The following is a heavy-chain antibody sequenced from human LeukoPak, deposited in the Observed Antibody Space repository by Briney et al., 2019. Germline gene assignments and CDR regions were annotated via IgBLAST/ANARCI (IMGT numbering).Heavy chain of an antibody. J-gene: IGHJ4*02. CDR1: GFTFSNAW. V-gene: IGHV3-11*01. D-gene: IGHD3-10*01. CDR2: ISSSGGTI. CDR3: ARTYYYGSGSYYNVLWYFDY. Sequence: GGSLRLSCAASGFTFSNAWMSWVRQAPGKGLEWVSYISSSGGTIYYADSVRGRFTISRDNAKNSLYLQMNSLRAEDAAVYYCARTYYYGSGSYYNVLWYFDYWGQGTLVTVSS.